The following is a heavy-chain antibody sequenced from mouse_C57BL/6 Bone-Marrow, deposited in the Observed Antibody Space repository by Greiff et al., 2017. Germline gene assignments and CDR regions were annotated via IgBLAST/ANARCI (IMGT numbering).Heavy chain of an antibody. V-gene: IGHV1-26*01. Sequence: VQLQQSGPELVKPGASVKISCKASGYTFTDYYMNWVKQSHGKSLEWIGAINPNNGGTSYNQKFKGKATLTVDKSSSTAYMELRSLTSEDSAVYYCALYYSFAIDYWGQGTSVTVSS. CDR2: INPNNGGT. J-gene: IGHJ4*01. D-gene: IGHD2-3*01. CDR1: GYTFTDYY. CDR3: ALYYSFAIDY.